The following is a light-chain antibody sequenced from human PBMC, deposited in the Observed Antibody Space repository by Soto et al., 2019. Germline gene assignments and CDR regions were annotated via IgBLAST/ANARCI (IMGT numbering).Light chain of an antibody. CDR2: DAS. V-gene: IGKV1-5*01. Sequence: DIQMTQSPSTLSASVGDRVTITCRASQSISSWLAWYQQKPGKAPKLLIYDASSLESGVPSRFSGSGSGTEFTRTISSLQPDDFATYYCQQYNSPPWTFGQGTKVEIK. CDR1: QSISSW. CDR3: QQYNSPPWT. J-gene: IGKJ1*01.